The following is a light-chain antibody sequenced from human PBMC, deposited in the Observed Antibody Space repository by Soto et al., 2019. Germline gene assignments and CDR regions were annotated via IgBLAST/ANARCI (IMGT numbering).Light chain of an antibody. J-gene: IGKJ1*01. CDR2: KVS. CDR3: MQGTHWPRT. V-gene: IGKV2-30*01. CDR1: QSLVYSDGNTY. Sequence: DTVMTQSPLSLPVTLGQPASIPCRSSQSLVYSDGNTYLNGLQQRPGQSPRRLIYKVSNRDAGVPDRFSGSGSRPEFTLKISRVEAEDVGVYYCMQGTHWPRTFGQGTKVEIK.